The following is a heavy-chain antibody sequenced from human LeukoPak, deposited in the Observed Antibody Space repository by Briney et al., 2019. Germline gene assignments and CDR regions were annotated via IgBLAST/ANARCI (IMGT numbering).Heavy chain of an antibody. CDR1: GFTFSSYA. J-gene: IGHJ6*03. Sequence: GGSLRLSCAASGFTFSSYARSWVRQAQGKGLEWVACIRYDGSKKYYADSVKGRFTISRDNSKNTLYLQMNSLRAEDTAVYYCAHGGGQSDDRYYYMDVWGKGTTVTVSS. CDR2: IRYDGSKK. V-gene: IGHV3-30*02. D-gene: IGHD1-1*01. CDR3: AHGGGQSDDRYYYMDV.